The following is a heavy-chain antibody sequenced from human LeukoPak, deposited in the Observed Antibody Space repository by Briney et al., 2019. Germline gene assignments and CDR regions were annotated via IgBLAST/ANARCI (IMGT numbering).Heavy chain of an antibody. CDR3: ARSRTAAAGAIDY. J-gene: IGHJ4*02. CDR1: GGSLSGYY. D-gene: IGHD6-13*01. V-gene: IGHV4-34*01. Sequence: NPSETLSLTCAVYGGSLSGYYWSWILQPPGKGLEWIGEINHSGSTNYNPSLKSRVTISVDTSKNQFSLKLSSVTAADTAVYYCARSRTAAAGAIDYWGQGTLVTVSS. CDR2: INHSGST.